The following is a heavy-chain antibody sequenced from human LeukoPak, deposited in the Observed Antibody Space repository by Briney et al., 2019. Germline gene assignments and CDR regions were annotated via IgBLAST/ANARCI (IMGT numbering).Heavy chain of an antibody. D-gene: IGHD2-15*01. CDR3: ARDRYCSGGSCYSVYYYYGMDV. CDR2: ISAYNGNT. Sequence: ASVKVSCKASGGTFSSYAISWVRQAPGQGLEWMGWISAYNGNTNYAQKLQGRVTMATDTSTSTAYMELRSLRSDDTAVYYCARDRYCSGGSCYSVYYYYGMDVWGQGTTVTVSS. J-gene: IGHJ6*02. CDR1: GGTFSSYA. V-gene: IGHV1-18*01.